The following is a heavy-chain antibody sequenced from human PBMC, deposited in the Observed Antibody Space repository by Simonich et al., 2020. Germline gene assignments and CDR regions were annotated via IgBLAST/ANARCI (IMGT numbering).Heavy chain of an antibody. V-gene: IGHV1-2*06. J-gene: IGHJ2*01. CDR1: GYTFTGYY. D-gene: IGHD7-27*01. CDR3: ARDLLTGDYSIRYFDL. Sequence: QVQLVQSGAEVKKPGASVKVSCKASGYTFTGYYMHWVRQAPGQGREWMGRINPKSGGTNDAQKFQGRVTRTRYTSISTAYMELSRLRSDDTAVYYCARDLLTGDYSIRYFDLWGRGTLVTVSS. CDR2: INPKSGGT.